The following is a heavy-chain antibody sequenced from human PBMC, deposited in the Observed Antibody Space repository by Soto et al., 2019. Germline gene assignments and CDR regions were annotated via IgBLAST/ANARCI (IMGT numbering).Heavy chain of an antibody. Sequence: PGGSLRLSCAASGFTFDDYAMHWVRQAPGKGLEWVSLISWDGGSTYYADSVKGRFTISRDNSENSLYLQMNSLRAEDTALYYCAKDISWVSGYSSSSTPHYSCYGMDVWGQGTTVTVSS. V-gene: IGHV3-43D*04. CDR3: AKDISWVSGYSSSSTPHYSCYGMDV. CDR1: GFTFDDYA. J-gene: IGHJ6*02. CDR2: ISWDGGST. D-gene: IGHD6-13*01.